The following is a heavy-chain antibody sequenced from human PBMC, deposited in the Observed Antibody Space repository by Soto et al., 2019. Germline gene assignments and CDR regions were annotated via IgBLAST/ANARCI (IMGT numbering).Heavy chain of an antibody. V-gene: IGHV4-34*01. CDR3: ARGLTTPYYYYGMDV. CDR2: INHSGGT. CDR1: GGSFSGYY. Sequence: SETLSLTCAVYGGSFSGYYWSWIRQPPGKGLEWIGEINHSGGTNYNPSLKSRVSISVDRSKNQFSLKLSSVTAADTAVYYCARGLTTPYYYYGMDVWGQGTTVTVSS. D-gene: IGHD4-4*01. J-gene: IGHJ6*02.